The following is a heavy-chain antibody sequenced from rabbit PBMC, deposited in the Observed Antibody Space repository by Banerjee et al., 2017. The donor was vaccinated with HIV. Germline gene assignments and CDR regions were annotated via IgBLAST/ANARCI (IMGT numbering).Heavy chain of an antibody. CDR2: INVATGKP. CDR1: GFSFSDRDV. CDR3: ARDLVGVIGWNFYL. D-gene: IGHD1-1*01. Sequence: VKPEGSLTLTCKASGFSFSDRDVMCWVRQAPGKGLEWIACINVATGKPVYATWAKGRFTISRTSSTTVTLRMTSLTAADTATYFCARDLVGVIGWNFYLWGPGTLVTVS. V-gene: IGHV1S45*01. J-gene: IGHJ4*01.